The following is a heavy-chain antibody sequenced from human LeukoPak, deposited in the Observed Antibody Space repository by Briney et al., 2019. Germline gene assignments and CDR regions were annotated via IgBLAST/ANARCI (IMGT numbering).Heavy chain of an antibody. D-gene: IGHD2-2*01. CDR3: AKDQRGEMSSTTSPGEDY. V-gene: IGHV3-23*01. Sequence: GGSLRLSCAASGFTFSSYAMSWVRQPPGKGLEWVSAISGSGGSTYYADSVKGRFTISRDNSKNTLYLQMNSLRAEDTAVYYCAKDQRGEMSSTTSPGEDYWGQGTLVTVSS. J-gene: IGHJ4*02. CDR2: ISGSGGST. CDR1: GFTFSSYA.